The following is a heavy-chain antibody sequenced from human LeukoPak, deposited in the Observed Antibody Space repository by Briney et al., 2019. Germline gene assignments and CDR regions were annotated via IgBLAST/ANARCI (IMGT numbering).Heavy chain of an antibody. D-gene: IGHD1-26*01. Sequence: GASVTVSCKPSGYTFTNYYIHWVRQAPGQGPERVGWINPASAGAAFAPKFQGRVSMTWDSSITTAFMDLTRLRSNDTAIYYCARQLGNYYKAFDFWGQGTLVTVSS. CDR2: INPASAGA. V-gene: IGHV1-2*02. CDR1: GYTFTNYY. CDR3: ARQLGNYYKAFDF. J-gene: IGHJ4*02.